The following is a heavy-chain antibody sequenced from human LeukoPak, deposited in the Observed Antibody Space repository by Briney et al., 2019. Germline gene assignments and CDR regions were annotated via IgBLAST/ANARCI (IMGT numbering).Heavy chain of an antibody. CDR3: VSGTSGSRLAY. J-gene: IGHJ4*02. Sequence: PSETLSLTCTVSGGSISSYYWSWIRQPPGKGLEWIGYIYYSGSTNYNPSLKSRVTISVDTSKNQFSLKLSSVTAADTAVYYCVSGTSGSRLAYWGQGTLVTVSS. CDR1: GGSISSYY. V-gene: IGHV4-59*01. D-gene: IGHD1-26*01. CDR2: IYYSGST.